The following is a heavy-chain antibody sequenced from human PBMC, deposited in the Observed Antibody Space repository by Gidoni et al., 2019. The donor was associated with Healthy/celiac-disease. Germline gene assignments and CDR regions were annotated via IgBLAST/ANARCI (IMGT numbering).Heavy chain of an antibody. Sequence: EVQLVQSGAEVKKPGESLKISCTGAGYSFTSYWIGWVRQMLGKVLEWIGIIYPGDSDTRYSPSFQVQVTISANKSISTTYLQWISLNASNTAMYYCARQLETVATEEAFDIWGQGTMVTVSS. V-gene: IGHV5-51*01. CDR3: ARQLETVATEEAFDI. CDR2: IYPGDSDT. J-gene: IGHJ3*02. CDR1: GYSFTSYW. D-gene: IGHD1-26*01.